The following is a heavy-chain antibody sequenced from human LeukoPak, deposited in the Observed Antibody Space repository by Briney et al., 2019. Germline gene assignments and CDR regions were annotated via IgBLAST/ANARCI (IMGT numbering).Heavy chain of an antibody. CDR1: GYNFTSYW. CDR3: ARHNADYYGSGSRLDY. Sequence: GESLKISCKGSGYNFTSYWIAWVRQMPGKGLEWMGVIYPGDSDTRYSPSFQGQVTISADKSISTAYLQWTSLKASDTAVYYCARHNADYYGSGSRLDYWGQGTLVTVSS. D-gene: IGHD3-10*01. J-gene: IGHJ4*02. CDR2: IYPGDSDT. V-gene: IGHV5-51*01.